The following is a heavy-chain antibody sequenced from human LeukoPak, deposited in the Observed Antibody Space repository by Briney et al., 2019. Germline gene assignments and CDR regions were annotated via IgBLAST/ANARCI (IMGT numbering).Heavy chain of an antibody. Sequence: PGGSLRLSCAASGFTFSDYYMSWIRQAPGKGLEGVSYISSSGSTIYYADSVKGRFTVSRDNAKNSLYRQMKSLRDEDTAVYYCAGTSGTQAGMPIDHWGQGTLVTVSS. CDR3: AGTSGTQAGMPIDH. V-gene: IGHV3-11*04. CDR1: GFTFSDYY. CDR2: ISSSGSTI. J-gene: IGHJ4*02. D-gene: IGHD1-1*01.